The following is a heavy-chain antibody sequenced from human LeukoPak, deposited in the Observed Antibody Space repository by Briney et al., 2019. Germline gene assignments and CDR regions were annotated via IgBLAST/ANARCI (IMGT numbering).Heavy chain of an antibody. V-gene: IGHV4-39*07. Sequence: PSETLSLTCTVSGGSISSGGYYWSWIRQPPGKGLEWIGEINHSGSTNYNPSLKSRVTISVDTSKDQFSLKLSSVTAADTAVYYCATQKRYCSGGSCSRYYFDYWGQGTLVTVSS. D-gene: IGHD2-15*01. CDR3: ATQKRYCSGGSCSRYYFDY. CDR1: GGSISSGGYY. J-gene: IGHJ4*02. CDR2: INHSGST.